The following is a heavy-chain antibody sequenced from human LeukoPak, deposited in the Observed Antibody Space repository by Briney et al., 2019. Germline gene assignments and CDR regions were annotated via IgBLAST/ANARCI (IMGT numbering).Heavy chain of an antibody. V-gene: IGHV1-2*02. CDR3: ASAGSPSYYYYYMDV. Sequence: ASVKVSCKASGYTFTCYYMHWVRQAPGQGLEWMGWINPNSGGTNYAQKFQGRVTMTRDTSISTAYMELSRLRSDDTAVYYCASAGSPSYYYYYMDVWGKGTTVTVSS. CDR2: INPNSGGT. D-gene: IGHD2-15*01. CDR1: GYTFTCYY. J-gene: IGHJ6*03.